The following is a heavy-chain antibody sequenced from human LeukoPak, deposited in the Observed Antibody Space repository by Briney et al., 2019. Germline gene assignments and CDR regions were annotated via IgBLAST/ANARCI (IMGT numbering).Heavy chain of an antibody. Sequence: SGGSLRLSCAASGITFSSYEMNWVRQAPGKGLEWVSYISSSTSRIYYADSVKGRFTISRDNAKNSLYLQMNGLRDEDTAVYYCARVTDTALDYFNGMGVWGQGTTVTVSS. CDR1: GITFSSYE. D-gene: IGHD5-18*01. V-gene: IGHV3-48*02. CDR3: ARVTDTALDYFNGMGV. J-gene: IGHJ6*02. CDR2: ISSSTSRI.